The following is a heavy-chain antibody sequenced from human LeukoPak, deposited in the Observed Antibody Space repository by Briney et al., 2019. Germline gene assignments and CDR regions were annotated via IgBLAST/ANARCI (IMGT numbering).Heavy chain of an antibody. CDR1: GFTFGDYA. Sequence: GGSLRLSCTVSGFTFGDYAMSWFRQAPGKGLEWVGFIRSKAYGGTTEYAASVKGRFTISRDDSKSIAYLQMNSLKIEDTAVYYCTRVFSGSYLYDYWGQGTLVTVSS. CDR2: IRSKAYGGTT. CDR3: TRVFSGSYLYDY. V-gene: IGHV3-49*03. J-gene: IGHJ4*02. D-gene: IGHD1-26*01.